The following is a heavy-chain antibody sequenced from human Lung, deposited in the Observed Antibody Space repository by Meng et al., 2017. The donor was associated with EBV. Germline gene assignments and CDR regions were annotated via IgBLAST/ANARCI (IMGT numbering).Heavy chain of an antibody. J-gene: IGHJ5*02. CDR1: GGSIGSNNW. CDR3: ARLGVATTHVRDWFDP. CDR2: IYHNGRT. Sequence: VHLRESGPGLVEPSGTLTLTCSVSGGSIGSNNWWSWVRQPPGKGLEWIGEIYHNGRTNYNPSLKSRVTMSVDRSKNQLSLKLTSVTAADTAVYYCARLGVATTHVRDWFDPWGQGTLVTVSS. D-gene: IGHD4-17*01. V-gene: IGHV4-4*02.